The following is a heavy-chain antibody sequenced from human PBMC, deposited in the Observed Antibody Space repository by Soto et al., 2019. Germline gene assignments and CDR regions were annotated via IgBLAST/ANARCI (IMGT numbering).Heavy chain of an antibody. CDR1: GFTFSTYS. V-gene: IGHV3-74*01. Sequence: GGSLRLSCAASGFTFSTYSMDWVRQAPGKGPVWVSRISGDGSTTTYADSVQGRFTISRDNAKTTLYLQMNSLRAEDTAVYYCVRYHDGGHWGQGTLVTVSS. D-gene: IGHD2-2*01. CDR3: VRYHDGGH. CDR2: ISGDGSTT. J-gene: IGHJ4*02.